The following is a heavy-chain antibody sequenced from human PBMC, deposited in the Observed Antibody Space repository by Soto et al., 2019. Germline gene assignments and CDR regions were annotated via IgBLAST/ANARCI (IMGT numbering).Heavy chain of an antibody. Sequence: SETLSLTCTFSGGSISSGDYYWSWIRQPPGKGLEWIGYIYYSGSTYYNPSLKSRVTISVDTSKNQFSLKLSSVTAADTAVYYCARDRVLVPAVTDYWGQGTLVTVSS. J-gene: IGHJ4*02. D-gene: IGHD2-2*01. V-gene: IGHV4-30-4*01. CDR1: GGSISSGDYY. CDR3: ARDRVLVPAVTDY. CDR2: IYYSGST.